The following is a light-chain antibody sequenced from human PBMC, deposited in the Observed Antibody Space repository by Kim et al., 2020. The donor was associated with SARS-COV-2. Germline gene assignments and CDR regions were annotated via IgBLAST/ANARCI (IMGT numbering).Light chain of an antibody. J-gene: IGLJ3*02. CDR2: GKN. CDR3: NSRDSSGNHWV. Sequence: SSELTQDPAVSVALGQTVRITCQGDSLRSYYASRYQQKPGQAPVLVIYGKNNRPSGIPDRFPGSSSGNTASLTITRAQAEDEADYYCNSRDSSGNHWVFGGGTQLTVL. V-gene: IGLV3-19*01. CDR1: SLRSYY.